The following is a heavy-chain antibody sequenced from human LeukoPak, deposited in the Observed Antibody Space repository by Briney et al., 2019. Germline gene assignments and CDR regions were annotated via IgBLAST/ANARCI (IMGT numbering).Heavy chain of an antibody. Sequence: GGSLRLSCAASGFTFSSYSMNWVRQAPGKGLEWVSSISSSSSYIYYADSVKGRFTISRGNAKNSLYLQMNSLRAEDTAVYYCARNGYCSSTSSYYYGMDVWGQGTTVTVSS. CDR2: ISSSSSYI. CDR1: GFTFSSYS. V-gene: IGHV3-21*01. J-gene: IGHJ6*02. D-gene: IGHD2-2*03. CDR3: ARNGYCSSTSSYYYGMDV.